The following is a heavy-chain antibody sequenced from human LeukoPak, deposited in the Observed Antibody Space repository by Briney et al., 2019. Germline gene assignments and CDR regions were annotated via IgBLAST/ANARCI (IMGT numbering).Heavy chain of an antibody. Sequence: SETLSLTCTVSGGSISSGGYYWSWIRQHPGEGLEWIGYIYYSGSTYYNPSLKSRVTISVDTSKNQFSLKLSSVTAADTAVYYCARVLAVAGNDYWGQGTLVTVSS. J-gene: IGHJ4*02. CDR2: IYYSGST. CDR3: ARVLAVAGNDY. D-gene: IGHD6-19*01. CDR1: GGSISSGGYY. V-gene: IGHV4-31*03.